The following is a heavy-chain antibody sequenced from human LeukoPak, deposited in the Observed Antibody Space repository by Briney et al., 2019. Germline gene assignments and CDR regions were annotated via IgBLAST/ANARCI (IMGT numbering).Heavy chain of an antibody. CDR2: IYYSGST. CDR1: GGSISSSSHY. Sequence: SETLSLTCTVSGGSISSSSHYWGWIRQPPGKGLEWIGSIYYSGSTYYSPSLKSRVTISVDTSKNQFSLKLSSVTAADTSVYYCARQKSGSYGLFDYWGQGTLVTVSS. V-gene: IGHV4-39*01. CDR3: ARQKSGSYGLFDY. D-gene: IGHD1-26*01. J-gene: IGHJ4*02.